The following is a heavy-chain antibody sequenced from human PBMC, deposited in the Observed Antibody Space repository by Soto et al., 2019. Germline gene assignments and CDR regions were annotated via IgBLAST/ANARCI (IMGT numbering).Heavy chain of an antibody. V-gene: IGHV3-23*01. CDR1: GFTFSSYA. CDR3: AKDLGYGDYFFDY. J-gene: IGHJ4*02. Sequence: EVQLLESGGGLVQPGGSLRLSCAASGFTFSSYAMSWVRQAAGKGLEWVSAISGSGGSTYYADSVKGRFTISRDNSKNTLYLQMNSLRAEDTAVYYCAKDLGYGDYFFDYWGQRTLVTVSS. D-gene: IGHD4-17*01. CDR2: ISGSGGST.